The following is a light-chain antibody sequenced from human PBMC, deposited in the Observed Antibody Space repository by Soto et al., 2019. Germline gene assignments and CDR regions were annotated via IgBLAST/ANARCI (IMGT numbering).Light chain of an antibody. J-gene: IGLJ2*01. CDR2: EVS. V-gene: IGLV2-14*01. Sequence: QSALTQPASVSGSPGQSITISCTGTSSDVGAYNYVSWYQQHPGKAPKLMIYEVSNRPLGVSDRFSGSRSGDTASLTISGLQSEVEADYYCSSYTSTSTPVIFGGGTKLTVL. CDR1: SSDVGAYNY. CDR3: SSYTSTSTPVI.